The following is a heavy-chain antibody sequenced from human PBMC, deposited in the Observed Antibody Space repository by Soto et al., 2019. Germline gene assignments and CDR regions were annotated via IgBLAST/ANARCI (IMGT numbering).Heavy chain of an antibody. Sequence: PGGSLRLSCAGSGLTFRNDWLSWVRQAPGKGLEWVANINQDGSERYYVDSVRGRFTISRDNVENSLYLQLSSPRPEDTAVYYCAVYGYGVSAAAYWGQGTLVTVSS. CDR2: INQDGSER. CDR1: GLTFRNDW. J-gene: IGHJ4*02. CDR3: AVYGYGVSAAAY. V-gene: IGHV3-7*03. D-gene: IGHD4-17*01.